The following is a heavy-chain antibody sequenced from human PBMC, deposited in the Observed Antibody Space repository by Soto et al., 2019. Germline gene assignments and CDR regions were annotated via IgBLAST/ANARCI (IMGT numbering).Heavy chain of an antibody. CDR1: GYGFSNYW. CDR3: ARHLYTKANGNLFVDF. CDR2: IFPRDSDT. D-gene: IGHD2-8*01. V-gene: IGHV5-51*01. Sequence: VESLKISCEGSGYGFSNYWIGWVRQKSGKGLEWMGIIFPRDSDTKYNPSLQGQVSISADNSVATAYLHLSSLKPSDSAIYYCARHLYTKANGNLFVDFWGQGTPVTVSS. J-gene: IGHJ4*02.